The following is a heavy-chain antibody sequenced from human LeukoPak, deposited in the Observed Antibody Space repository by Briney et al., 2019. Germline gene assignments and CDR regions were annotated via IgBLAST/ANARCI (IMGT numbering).Heavy chain of an antibody. CDR2: INHSGSP. CDR3: ARRGGLTIFGVVMEYYFDY. Sequence: PSETLSLTCAVYGGSFSDYYWTWIRQPPGKGLEWIGEINHSGSPNNNPSLKSRVSISFDTSKNQFSLKLSSVTAADTAVYYCARRGGLTIFGVVMEYYFDYWGQGTLVTVSS. D-gene: IGHD3-3*01. CDR1: GGSFSDYY. J-gene: IGHJ4*02. V-gene: IGHV4-34*01.